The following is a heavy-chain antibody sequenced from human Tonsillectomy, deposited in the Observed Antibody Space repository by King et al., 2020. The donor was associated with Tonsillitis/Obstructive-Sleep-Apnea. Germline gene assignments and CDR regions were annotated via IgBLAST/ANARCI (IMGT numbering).Heavy chain of an antibody. CDR1: GFYLSSSGMC. V-gene: IGHV2-70*11. CDR3: ARMFEYSYGVDN. Sequence: TLKESGPALVKPTQTLTLTCTFSGFYLSSSGMCVSWIRQPPGKALEWLARIDWDDDKYYSTSLKTRLTISKDTSKNQVVLTMTNMDPVDTATYYCARMFEYSYGVDNWGPGTLVTVSS. D-gene: IGHD5-18*01. CDR2: IDWDDDK. J-gene: IGHJ4*02.